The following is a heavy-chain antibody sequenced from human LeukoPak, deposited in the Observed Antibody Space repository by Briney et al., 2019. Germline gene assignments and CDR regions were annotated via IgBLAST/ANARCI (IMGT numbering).Heavy chain of an antibody. V-gene: IGHV4-39*01. Sequence: SETLSLTCTVSGGSISSSSYYWGWIRQPPGKGLEWIGSIYYSGSTYYNPSLKSRVTISVDTSKNQFSLKLSSVTAADTAVYYCARGRGIAAAGTFDPWGQGTLVTVSS. CDR2: IYYSGST. CDR1: GGSISSSSYY. J-gene: IGHJ5*02. CDR3: ARGRGIAAAGTFDP. D-gene: IGHD6-13*01.